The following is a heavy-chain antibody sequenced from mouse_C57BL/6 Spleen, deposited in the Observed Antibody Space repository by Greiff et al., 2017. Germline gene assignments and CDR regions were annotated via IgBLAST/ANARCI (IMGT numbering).Heavy chain of an antibody. V-gene: IGHV1-15*01. CDR1: GYTFTDYE. Sequence: QVQLQQSGAELVRPGASVTLSCKASGYTFTDYEMHWVKQTPVHGLEWIGAIDPETGGTAYNQKFKGKAILTADKSSSTAYMELRSLTSEDSAVYYCTRSPNYYGSSYDYWGQGTTLTVSS. J-gene: IGHJ2*01. D-gene: IGHD1-1*01. CDR2: IDPETGGT. CDR3: TRSPNYYGSSYDY.